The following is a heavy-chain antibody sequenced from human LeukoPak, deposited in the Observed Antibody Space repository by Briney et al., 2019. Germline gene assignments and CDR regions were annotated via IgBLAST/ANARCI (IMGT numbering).Heavy chain of an antibody. Sequence: SETLSLTCTVSGGSIRSYYWNWMRQPAGKGLEWIGRIYSSGSTNYNPSLKSRVTISKDNSKNQFSLKLTSVTAADMAVYYCARDPYGGGGWFDPWGQGTLVTVSS. CDR1: GGSIRSYY. V-gene: IGHV4-4*07. D-gene: IGHD4-23*01. CDR3: ARDPYGGGGWFDP. CDR2: IYSSGST. J-gene: IGHJ5*02.